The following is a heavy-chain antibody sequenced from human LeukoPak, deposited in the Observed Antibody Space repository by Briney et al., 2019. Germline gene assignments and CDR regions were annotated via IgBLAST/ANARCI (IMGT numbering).Heavy chain of an antibody. V-gene: IGHV3-23*01. D-gene: IGHD3-10*01. Sequence: GGSLRLSCAASGFTFSSYAMSWVRQAPGKGLEWVSAISGSGGSTYYADSVKGRFTISRDNSKNTLYLQTNSLRAEDTAVYYCAKDSPALLWFGELFLSWGQGTLVTVSS. CDR3: AKDSPALLWFGELFLS. CDR1: GFTFSSYA. CDR2: ISGSGGST. J-gene: IGHJ4*02.